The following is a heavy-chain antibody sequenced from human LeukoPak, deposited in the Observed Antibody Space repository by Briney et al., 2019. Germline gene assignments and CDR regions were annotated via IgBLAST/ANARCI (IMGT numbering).Heavy chain of an antibody. CDR1: GGSIGSGIYY. D-gene: IGHD6-13*01. V-gene: IGHV4-61*02. CDR2: IYISGST. J-gene: IGHJ4*02. CDR3: ARNLIPEQLVLNF. Sequence: PSQTLSLTCTVSGGSIGSGIYYWSWIRQPAGKGLEWIGRIYISGSTKYNPSLKSRVTISVDTSKNQFSLKLSSVTAADTAVYYCARNLIPEQLVLNFWGQGTLVTVSS.